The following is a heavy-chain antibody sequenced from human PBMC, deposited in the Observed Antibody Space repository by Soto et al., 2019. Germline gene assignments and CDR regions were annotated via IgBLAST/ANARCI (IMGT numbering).Heavy chain of an antibody. V-gene: IGHV4-59*08. CDR1: GASISPY. J-gene: IGHJ4*02. CDR2: VYYTGST. Sequence: QVQLQESGPGLVKPSETLSLTCTVSGASISPYWTWIRQPPGKELEWIGYVYYTGSTNYSPSLESRVTMSLDTSKSQFSLMLTSVTAADTAVYYCARHHEYCSGGTCYVVDYWGPGTLVTVSS. CDR3: ARHHEYCSGGTCYVVDY. D-gene: IGHD2-15*01.